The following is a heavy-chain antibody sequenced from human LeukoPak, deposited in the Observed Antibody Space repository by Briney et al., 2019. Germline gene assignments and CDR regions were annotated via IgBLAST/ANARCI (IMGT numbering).Heavy chain of an antibody. Sequence: SETLSLTCIVSGYSISGAYYWAWIRQPPGKGLEWIGNIYHSGFTYYNPSLKSRVTISIDTSKNQFSLKLSSVTAADTAVYYCARRGSGYVDYWGQGTLVTVSS. CDR3: ARRGSGYVDY. CDR2: IYHSGFT. V-gene: IGHV4-38-2*02. CDR1: GYSISGAYY. D-gene: IGHD2-15*01. J-gene: IGHJ4*02.